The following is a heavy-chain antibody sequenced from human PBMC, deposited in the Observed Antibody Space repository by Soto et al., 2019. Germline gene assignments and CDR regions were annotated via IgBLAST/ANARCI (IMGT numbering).Heavy chain of an antibody. CDR3: ARDLLAVAGTPWFDP. CDR2: ISSSSSYT. CDR1: GFTFSDYY. Sequence: QVQLVESGGGLVKPGGSLRLSCAASGFTFSDYYMSWIRQAPGKGLEWVSYISSSSSYTNYADSVKGRFTISRDNAKNSLYLQMNSLRAEDTAVYYCARDLLAVAGTPWFDPWGQGTLVTVSS. J-gene: IGHJ5*02. D-gene: IGHD6-19*01. V-gene: IGHV3-11*06.